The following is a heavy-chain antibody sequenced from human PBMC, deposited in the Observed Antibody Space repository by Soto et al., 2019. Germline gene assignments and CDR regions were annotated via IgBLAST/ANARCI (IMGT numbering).Heavy chain of an antibody. Sequence: SLRLSCAASGFTFSSYSMNWVRQAPGKGLEWVSSISSSSSYIYYADSVKGRFTISRDNAKNSLYLQMNSLRAEDTAVYYCARDRIAARPYYYGMDVWGQGTTVTVSS. V-gene: IGHV3-21*01. D-gene: IGHD6-6*01. CDR2: ISSSSSYI. CDR3: ARDRIAARPYYYGMDV. J-gene: IGHJ6*02. CDR1: GFTFSSYS.